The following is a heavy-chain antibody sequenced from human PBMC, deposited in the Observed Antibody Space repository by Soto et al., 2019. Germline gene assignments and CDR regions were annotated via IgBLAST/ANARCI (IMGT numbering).Heavy chain of an antibody. D-gene: IGHD5-12*01. Sequence: SETLSLTCSVSGASMSPYYWTWVRQPPGEGLEWIANVYYRGTTNYNSSLKSRVTISVATSKNQFSLTMTSVSAADTAIYYCARVGDGYNWDFDYWGQGTLVTVSS. V-gene: IGHV4-59*01. J-gene: IGHJ4*02. CDR2: VYYRGTT. CDR1: GASMSPYY. CDR3: ARVGDGYNWDFDY.